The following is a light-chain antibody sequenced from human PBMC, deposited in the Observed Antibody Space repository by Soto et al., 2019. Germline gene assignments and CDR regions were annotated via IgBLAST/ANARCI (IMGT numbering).Light chain of an antibody. CDR1: QSVSSS. Sequence: EIVLTQSPATLSVSPGERATLSCRASQSVSSSLAWYQQKPGQAPRLLIYHASTGATGIPARFSGSGSGTDFTLTITSLQSEDFAVFYCLQYHHWPLTFGGGTKGDIK. J-gene: IGKJ4*01. V-gene: IGKV3-15*01. CDR2: HAS. CDR3: LQYHHWPLT.